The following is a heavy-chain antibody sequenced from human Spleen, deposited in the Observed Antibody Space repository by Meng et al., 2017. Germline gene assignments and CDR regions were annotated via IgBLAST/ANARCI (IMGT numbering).Heavy chain of an antibody. Sequence: GESLKISCAASGFTFSSYAMHWVRQAPGKGLEWVAVISYDGSNKYYADSVKGRFTISRDNSKNTLYLQMNSLRAEDTAVYYCARGHLAKYYYGSGSYYNNAFDIWGQGTMVTVSS. CDR1: GFTFSSYA. V-gene: IGHV3-30*04. D-gene: IGHD3-10*01. J-gene: IGHJ3*02. CDR2: ISYDGSNK. CDR3: ARGHLAKYYYGSGSYYNNAFDI.